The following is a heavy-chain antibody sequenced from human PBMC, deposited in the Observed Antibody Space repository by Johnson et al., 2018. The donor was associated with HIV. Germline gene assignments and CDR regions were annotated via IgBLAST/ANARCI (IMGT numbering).Heavy chain of an antibody. J-gene: IGHJ3*02. V-gene: IGHV3-7*01. CDR1: GFSFSNYW. D-gene: IGHD6-13*01. CDR2: IKQDGSEK. CDR3: ARDRPYSSSGRGAFDI. Sequence: VQLVESGGGLVQPGGSLRLSCAASGFSFSNYWMSWVRQAPGKGLEWVANIKQDGSEKYYEDSVKGRFTISRDNAKNSLYLQMNSLRPDDTAVYFCARDRPYSSSGRGAFDIWGQGTMVTVSS.